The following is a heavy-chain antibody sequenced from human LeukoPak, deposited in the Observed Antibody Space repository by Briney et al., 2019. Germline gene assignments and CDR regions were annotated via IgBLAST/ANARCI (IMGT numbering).Heavy chain of an antibody. CDR3: TTSLHASGVVTLDDY. J-gene: IGHJ4*02. Sequence: SGGSLRLSCAASGFTFSNAWMSWVRQAPGKGLEWVGRIKSKTDGGTTDYAAPVKGRFTISRDDSKNTLYLQMNSLKTEDTAVYYCTTSLHASGVVTLDDYWGQGTLVTVSS. V-gene: IGHV3-15*01. D-gene: IGHD3-22*01. CDR1: GFTFSNAW. CDR2: IKSKTDGGTT.